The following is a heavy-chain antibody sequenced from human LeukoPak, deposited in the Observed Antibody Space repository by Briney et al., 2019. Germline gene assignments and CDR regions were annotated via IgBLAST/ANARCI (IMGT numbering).Heavy chain of an antibody. D-gene: IGHD5-24*01. V-gene: IGHV4-59*01. CDR2: IYYSGST. Sequence: SETLSLTCTVSGGSISRYYWLWLRHPPEKAVECIGYIYYSGSTNHNPSLKSRVTISVDTSKNQLSLEMSSVTAADTAVYYCARARDGHINNWFDPWGQGTLVIVSS. CDR1: GGSISRYY. J-gene: IGHJ5*02. CDR3: ARARDGHINNWFDP.